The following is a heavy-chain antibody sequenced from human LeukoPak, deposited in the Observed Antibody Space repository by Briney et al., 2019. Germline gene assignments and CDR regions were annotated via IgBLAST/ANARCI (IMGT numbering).Heavy chain of an antibody. D-gene: IGHD2-2*01. CDR3: ARGVQYCSSTTSSAFDY. CDR2: INTDGSST. CDR1: GFTLSNYW. Sequence: TGGSLRLSCAASGFTLSNYWMYWVRQPPGKGLVWVSRINTDGSSTSYADSVKGRFTISRDNAKNTLYLQMNSLRAEDTDSYYCARGVQYCSSTTSSAFDYWGQGTMVTVSS. V-gene: IGHV3-74*01. J-gene: IGHJ4*02.